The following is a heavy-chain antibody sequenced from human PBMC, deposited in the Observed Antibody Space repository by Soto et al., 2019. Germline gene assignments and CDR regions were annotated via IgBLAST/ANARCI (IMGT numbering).Heavy chain of an antibody. Sequence: GSLRLSCAASGFSFSNAWMSWVRQAPGKGLEWVSAISGSGGSTYYADSVKGRFTISRDNSKNTLYLQMNSLRAEDTAVYYCAKEVYVVNYYFDYWGQGTLVTVSS. J-gene: IGHJ4*02. CDR2: ISGSGGST. CDR3: AKEVYVVNYYFDY. CDR1: GFSFSNAW. D-gene: IGHD1-1*01. V-gene: IGHV3-23*01.